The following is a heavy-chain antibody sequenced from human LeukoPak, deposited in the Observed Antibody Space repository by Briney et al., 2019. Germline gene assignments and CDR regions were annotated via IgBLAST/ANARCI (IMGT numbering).Heavy chain of an antibody. J-gene: IGHJ3*02. Sequence: GESLKISCAASAFTFSSYGMHWVRQAPGKGLEWVAVIWYDGSNKYYADSVKGRFNISRDNSKNTLYLQMNSLRAEDTAVYYCARELGIIWGQGTMVTVSS. CDR1: AFTFSSYG. V-gene: IGHV3-33*01. CDR3: ARELGII. CDR2: IWYDGSNK.